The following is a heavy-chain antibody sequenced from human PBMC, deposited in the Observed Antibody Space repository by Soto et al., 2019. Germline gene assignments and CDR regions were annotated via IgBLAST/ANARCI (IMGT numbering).Heavy chain of an antibody. CDR2: INAGNGNT. J-gene: IGHJ6*03. V-gene: IGHV1-3*01. CDR3: ARDAYDVPYYYYYMDV. D-gene: IGHD5-12*01. CDR1: GYTFTSYA. Sequence: EXSVKVSCKASGYTFTSYAMHWVRQAPGQRLEWMGWINAGNGNTKYSQKFQGRVTITRDTSASTAYMELSSLRSEDTAVYYCARDAYDVPYYYYYMDVWGKGTTVTVSS.